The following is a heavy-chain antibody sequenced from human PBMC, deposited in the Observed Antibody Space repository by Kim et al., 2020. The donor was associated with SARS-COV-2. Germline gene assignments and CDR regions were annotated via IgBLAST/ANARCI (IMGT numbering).Heavy chain of an antibody. D-gene: IGHD6-19*01. CDR1: GFTFSSYA. V-gene: IGHV3-23*01. J-gene: IGHJ6*02. CDR2: ISGSGGST. CDR3: AKSPASYSSGWWGSYYGMDV. Sequence: GGSLRLSCAASGFTFSSYAMSWVRQAPGKGLEWVSAISGSGGSTYYADSVKGRFTISRDNSKNTLYLQMNSLRAEDTAVYYCAKSPASYSSGWWGSYYGMDVWGQGTTVTVSS.